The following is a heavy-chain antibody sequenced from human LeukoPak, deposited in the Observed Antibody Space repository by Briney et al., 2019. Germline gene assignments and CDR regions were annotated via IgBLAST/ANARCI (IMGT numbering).Heavy chain of an antibody. Sequence: SETLSLTCTVSGGSISSYYWSWIRQPPGKGLEWIGYIYYSGSTNYNPSLKSRVTISVDTSKNQFSLKLSSVTAADTAVYYCARGRENLDPWGQGTLVTVSS. CDR3: ARGRENLDP. V-gene: IGHV4-59*12. CDR1: GGSISSYY. J-gene: IGHJ5*02. CDR2: IYYSGST.